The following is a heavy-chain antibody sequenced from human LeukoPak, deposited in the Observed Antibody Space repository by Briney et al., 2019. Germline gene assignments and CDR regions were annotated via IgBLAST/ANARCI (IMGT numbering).Heavy chain of an antibody. V-gene: IGHV3-21*04. CDR2: ISSSSSYI. D-gene: IGHD1-26*01. CDR1: GFTFSSYS. Sequence: GGSLRLSCAASGFTFSSYSMNWVRQAPGKGLEWVSSISSSSSYIYYADSVKGRFTISRDNAKNSLYLQMNSLRAEDTAVYYCAKEPHIVGGLNWFDPWGQGTLVTVSS. CDR3: AKEPHIVGGLNWFDP. J-gene: IGHJ5*02.